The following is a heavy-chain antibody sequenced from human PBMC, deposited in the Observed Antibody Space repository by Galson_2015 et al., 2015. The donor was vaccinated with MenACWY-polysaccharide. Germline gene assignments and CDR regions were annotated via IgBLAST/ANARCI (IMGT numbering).Heavy chain of an antibody. J-gene: IGHJ4*02. Sequence: SLRLSCAASGFTFNSYTMNWVRQAPGKGLEWVSAISASGASTYYADSVKGRFTISRDNSKSTLYLQMNSLGADDTAVYYCTKDFDLNVGLWGQGALVTAAS. D-gene: IGHD3-9*01. CDR3: TKDFDLNVGL. CDR1: GFTFNSYT. V-gene: IGHV3-23*01. CDR2: ISASGAST.